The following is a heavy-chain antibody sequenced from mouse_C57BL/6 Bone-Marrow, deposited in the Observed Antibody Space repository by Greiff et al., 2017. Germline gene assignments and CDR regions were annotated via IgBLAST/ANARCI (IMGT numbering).Heavy chain of an antibody. V-gene: IGHV1-22*01. CDR2: INPNNGGT. J-gene: IGHJ4*01. CDR1: GYTFTDYN. D-gene: IGHD2-1*01. CDR3: AREGGNYGGAMDY. Sequence: VQLQQSGPELVKPGASVKMSCKASGYTFTDYNMHWVKQSHGKSLEWIGYINPNNGGTSYNQKFKGKATLTVNKSSSTAYMELRSLTSEESAVYYCAREGGNYGGAMDYRGQGTAVTVTS.